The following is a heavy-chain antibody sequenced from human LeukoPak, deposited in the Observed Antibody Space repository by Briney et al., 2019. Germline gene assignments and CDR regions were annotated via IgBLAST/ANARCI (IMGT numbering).Heavy chain of an antibody. CDR1: GFFISSGYF. Sequence: ETLSLTCTVSGFFISSGYFWAWIRQSPGKGLEWIGSIFHSRITYYNPSLKSRITISVDTSKNQFSLRLNSVTAADTAVYYSARRISTRLGETRSSTSCYFDYWGQGTLVTVSS. CDR2: IFHSRIT. V-gene: IGHV4-38-2*02. CDR3: ARRISTRLGETRSSTSCYFDY. D-gene: IGHD2-2*01. J-gene: IGHJ4*01.